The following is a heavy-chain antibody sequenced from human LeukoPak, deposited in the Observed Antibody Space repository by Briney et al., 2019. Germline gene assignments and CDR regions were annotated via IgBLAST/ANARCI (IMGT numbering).Heavy chain of an antibody. CDR1: GFTFSSYA. CDR2: ISGSGGST. J-gene: IGHJ4*02. Sequence: GGSLRLSCAASGFTFSSYAMSWVRQAPGKGLEWASAISGSGGSTYYADSVKGRFTISRDNSKNTLYLQMNSLRAEDTAVYYCAKDPDIVGATTPDYWGQGTLVTVSS. D-gene: IGHD1-26*01. V-gene: IGHV3-23*01. CDR3: AKDPDIVGATTPDY.